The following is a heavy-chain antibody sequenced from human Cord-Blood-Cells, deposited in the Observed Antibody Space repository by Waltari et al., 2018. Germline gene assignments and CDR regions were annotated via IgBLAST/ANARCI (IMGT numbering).Heavy chain of an antibody. Sequence: EVQLVAYGGGLVKPGGSLRLSCAASGFTCSRVSMNGVRQAPGKGLEWVSSISSSSSYIYYADSVKGRFTISRDNAKNSLYLQMNSLRAEDTAVYYCARVGGYSGYGYWGQGTLVTVSS. V-gene: IGHV3-21*01. CDR2: ISSSSSYI. CDR1: GFTCSRVS. J-gene: IGHJ4*02. D-gene: IGHD5-12*01. CDR3: ARVGGYSGYGY.